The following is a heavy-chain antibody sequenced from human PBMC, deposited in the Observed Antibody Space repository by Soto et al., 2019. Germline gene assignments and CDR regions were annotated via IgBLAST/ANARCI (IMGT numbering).Heavy chain of an antibody. CDR2: IYYSGST. CDR3: AKSGAAAGTGYNWFDP. CDR1: GVSIGSFY. J-gene: IGHJ5*02. Sequence: LSLTWTLSGVSIGSFYWSWIRQPPGKGLEWIGYIYYSGSTNYNPSLKSRVTISVDTSKNQFSLNLISVTAADTAVYYCAKSGAAAGTGYNWFDPWGQVTLVTVS. V-gene: IGHV4-59*03. D-gene: IGHD6-13*01.